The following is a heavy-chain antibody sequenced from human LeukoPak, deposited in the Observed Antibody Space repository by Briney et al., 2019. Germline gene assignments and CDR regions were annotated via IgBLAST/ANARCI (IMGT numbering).Heavy chain of an antibody. J-gene: IGHJ4*01. CDR1: GDSMSSYY. D-gene: IGHD3-3*01. CDR3: ARGGPGSWSGTFDY. Sequence: PSETLSLTCTISGDSMSSYYWSWIRQPPGKGLEWIGYISYSGNTDYNPSLKSRVTISVGASKIWFSLRLSSVTAADTAVYYCARGGPGSWSGTFDYWGQGTLVTVSS. V-gene: IGHV4-59*01. CDR2: ISYSGNT.